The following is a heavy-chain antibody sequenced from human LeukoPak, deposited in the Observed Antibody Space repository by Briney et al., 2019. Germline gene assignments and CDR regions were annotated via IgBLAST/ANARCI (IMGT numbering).Heavy chain of an antibody. CDR2: INPNSGGT. Sequence: ASVKVSCKASGYTFTGYYMHWVRQAPGQGLEWMGWINPNSGGTNYAQKFQGRVTMTRDTSISTAYMELSRLRSDDTAVYYRARLDYASSRARGWFDPWGQGTLVTVSS. V-gene: IGHV1-2*02. D-gene: IGHD3/OR15-3a*01. CDR3: ARLDYASSRARGWFDP. CDR1: GYTFTGYY. J-gene: IGHJ5*02.